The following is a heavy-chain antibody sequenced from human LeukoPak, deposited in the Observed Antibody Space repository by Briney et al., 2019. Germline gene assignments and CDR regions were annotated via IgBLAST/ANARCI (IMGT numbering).Heavy chain of an antibody. CDR3: ARVTATGTIAFDI. CDR1: GASIRSHY. J-gene: IGHJ3*02. D-gene: IGHD1-1*01. V-gene: IGHV4-59*11. Sequence: SETPSLTCAVSGASIRSHYWSWVRQPPGKGLEWIGYISTSGTTGYNPSLKSRVTLSQDLSTNHLSLRLTSVTAADTAGYYCARVTATGTIAFDIWGQGTMVTVSS. CDR2: ISTSGTT.